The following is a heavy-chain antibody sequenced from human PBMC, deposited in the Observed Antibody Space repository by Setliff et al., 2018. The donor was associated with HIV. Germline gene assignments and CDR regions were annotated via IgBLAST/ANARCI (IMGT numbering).Heavy chain of an antibody. CDR2: IFSGGDST. J-gene: IGHJ4*02. Sequence: GGSLRLSCEVSGFTVSTNYMTWVRQAPGKGVEWVSVIFSGGDSTYYADSVKGRFTISRDNSKNTLYLQMNSLRAEETALYYCARDLKTGIFDSSGYQSVFWGQGTLVTVSS. CDR3: ARDLKTGIFDSSGYQSVF. V-gene: IGHV3-53*01. D-gene: IGHD3-22*01. CDR1: GFTVSTNY.